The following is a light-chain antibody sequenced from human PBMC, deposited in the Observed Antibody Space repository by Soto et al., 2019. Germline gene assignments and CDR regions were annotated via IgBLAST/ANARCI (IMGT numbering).Light chain of an antibody. V-gene: IGKV3-20*01. CDR1: ESVSSSH. Sequence: EIVLTQSPGTLSFSPGYRATLSFRASESVSSSHIAWYQQKPGQSPRLLIYGASNRATGIPDRFSGSGSGTDFTLTISRLEPEDFAVYYCQQYDSSRTFGQGTKVDIK. CDR3: QQYDSSRT. CDR2: GAS. J-gene: IGKJ1*01.